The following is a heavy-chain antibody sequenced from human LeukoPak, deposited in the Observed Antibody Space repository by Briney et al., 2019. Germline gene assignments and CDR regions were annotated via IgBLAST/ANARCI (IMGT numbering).Heavy chain of an antibody. CDR1: GFTFSSYG. CDR3: AKDFDILTD. D-gene: IGHD3-9*01. V-gene: IGHV3-30*18. Sequence: GRSLRLSCAAPGFTFSSYGMHWVRQAPGKGLEWVAVISYDGSNKYSADSVNGRFTISRDNSKNTLYLQMHSLRAEDTAVYYCAKDFDILTDWGQGTLVTVSS. CDR2: ISYDGSNK. J-gene: IGHJ4*02.